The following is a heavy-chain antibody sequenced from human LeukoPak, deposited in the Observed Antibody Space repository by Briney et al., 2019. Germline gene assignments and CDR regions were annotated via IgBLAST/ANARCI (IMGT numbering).Heavy chain of an antibody. J-gene: IGHJ5*02. CDR2: ISAYNGNT. D-gene: IGHD6-19*01. Sequence: ASVKVSCKASGYTFTSYGISWVRQAPGQGLEWMGWISAYNGNTNYAQKLQGRVTMTTDTSTSTAYMELRSLRAEDTAVYYCAKGSGAWVAVAEWFDPWGQGTLVTVSS. CDR3: AKGSGAWVAVAEWFDP. CDR1: GYTFTSYG. V-gene: IGHV1-18*01.